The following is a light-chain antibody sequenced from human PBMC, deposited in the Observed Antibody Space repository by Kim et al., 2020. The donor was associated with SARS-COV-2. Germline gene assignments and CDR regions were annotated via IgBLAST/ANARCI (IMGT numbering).Light chain of an antibody. V-gene: IGLV2-8*01. J-gene: IGLJ1*01. Sequence: QSALTQPPSASGSPGQSVTISCTGSDYLINDNHVSWYQQHPDKAPKLIIYDVNERPSGIPDRFSGSKSGNTASLTISGLQADDDADYYCASYITSDHFYVFGTRTKVTVL. CDR2: DVN. CDR1: DYLINDNH. CDR3: ASYITSDHFYV.